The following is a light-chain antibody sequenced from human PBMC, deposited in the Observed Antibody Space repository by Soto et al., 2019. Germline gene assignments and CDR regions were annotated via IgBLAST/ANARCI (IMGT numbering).Light chain of an antibody. CDR2: TAS. CDR1: QDISTW. J-gene: IGKJ2*01. CDR3: QQANSFPYT. Sequence: DIQMTQSPSFVPASVGDIVTITCRASQDISTWLAWYQQKPGRAPNLLIYTASSLQSGVPSRFSGSGSATDFPLTISSLQPEDFATYYCQQANSFPYTFGQGTKLEIK. V-gene: IGKV1-12*01.